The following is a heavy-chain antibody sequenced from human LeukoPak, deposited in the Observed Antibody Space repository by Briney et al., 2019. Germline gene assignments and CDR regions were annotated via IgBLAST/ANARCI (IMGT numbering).Heavy chain of an antibody. D-gene: IGHD5-24*01. J-gene: IGHJ3*02. CDR3: AGNRDANLLNAFDI. Sequence: SETLSLTCTVSGPSISSSSYYWGWVRQPPGKGLEWIVSIYYSGSTSYHPSLKSPLTISVRTTKNPFSLTLSCVTAARTALYCCAGNRDANLLNAFDIWGQGTMV. CDR1: GPSISSSSYY. V-gene: IGHV4-39*01. CDR2: IYYSGST.